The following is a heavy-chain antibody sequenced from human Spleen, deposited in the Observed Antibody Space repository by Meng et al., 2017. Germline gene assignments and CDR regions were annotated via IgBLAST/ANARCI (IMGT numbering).Heavy chain of an antibody. CDR3: ARPTITSTINY. V-gene: IGHV2-70*04. CDR2: IDWDDDK. J-gene: IGHJ4*02. CDR1: GFSLSTTGMR. Sequence: SGPTLVKPTQTLTLTCTFSGFSLSTTGMRVSWIRQPPGKALEWLARIDWDDDKFYSTSLTTRLTISKDTSKNQVVLTMTNMDPVDTATYYCARPTITSTINYWGQGTLVTVSS. D-gene: IGHD5-12*01.